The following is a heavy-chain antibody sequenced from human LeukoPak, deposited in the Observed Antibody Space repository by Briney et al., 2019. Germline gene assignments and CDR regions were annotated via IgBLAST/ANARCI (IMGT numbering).Heavy chain of an antibody. J-gene: IGHJ4*02. V-gene: IGHV3-30*19. Sequence: GGSLRLSCVASGFTFSSYGMHWVRQAPGKGLEWVAVISYDGSNKYYADSVKGRFTISRDNSKNTLYLQMNSLRAEDTAVYYCARDRPHDFWSGYYGPIWGQGTLVTVSS. D-gene: IGHD3-3*01. CDR3: ARDRPHDFWSGYYGPI. CDR1: GFTFSSYG. CDR2: ISYDGSNK.